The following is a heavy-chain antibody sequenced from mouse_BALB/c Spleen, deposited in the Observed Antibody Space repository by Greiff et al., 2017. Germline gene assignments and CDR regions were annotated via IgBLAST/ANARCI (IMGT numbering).Heavy chain of an antibody. CDR1: GYSITSGYY. Sequence: EVQLVESGPGLVKPSQSLSLTCSVTGYSITSGYYWNWIRQFPGNKLEWMGYISYDGSNNYNPSLKNRISITRDTSKNQFFLKLNSVTTEDTATYYCARERYYGGIDYWGQGTTLTVSS. D-gene: IGHD1-1*02. V-gene: IGHV3-6*02. J-gene: IGHJ2*01. CDR3: ARERYYGGIDY. CDR2: ISYDGSN.